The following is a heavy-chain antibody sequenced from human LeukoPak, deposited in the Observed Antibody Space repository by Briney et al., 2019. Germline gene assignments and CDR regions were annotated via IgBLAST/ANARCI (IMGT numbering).Heavy chain of an antibody. D-gene: IGHD3-3*01. V-gene: IGHV1-2*02. Sequence: GSVQVSCKASRHTFPCYYMQWVGQAAGRGGEGVGWINPHNGERKYAQKYQGRVTMTRHTSISTAYMDLTRLRFDDTAVYYCAIPPRPVLGVVIGDDYWGQGTLDTVSS. CDR1: RHTFPCYY. CDR2: INPHNGER. J-gene: IGHJ4*02. CDR3: AIPPRPVLGVVIGDDY.